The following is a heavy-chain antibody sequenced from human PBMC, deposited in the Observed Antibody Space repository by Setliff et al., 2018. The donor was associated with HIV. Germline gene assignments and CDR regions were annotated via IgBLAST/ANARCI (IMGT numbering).Heavy chain of an antibody. Sequence: SVKVSCKASGYTFTAYYMHWVRQAPGQGLEWMGRINLDSGYTDYALKFQGRVTMTRDTSITTGYMEVSRLRSDDTAVYYCARDFDKEGYWGQGTLVTVSS. J-gene: IGHJ4*02. V-gene: IGHV1-2*06. CDR2: INLDSGYT. D-gene: IGHD3-22*01. CDR3: ARDFDKEGY. CDR1: GYTFTAYY.